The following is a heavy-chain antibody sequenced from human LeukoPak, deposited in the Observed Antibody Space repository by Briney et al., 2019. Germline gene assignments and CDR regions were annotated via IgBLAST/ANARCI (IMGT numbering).Heavy chain of an antibody. CDR2: ISYDGSNK. CDR1: GFTFSSYA. Sequence: GGSLRLSCAASGFTFSSYAMHWVRQAPGKGLEWVAVISYDGSNKYYADSVKGRFTISRDNSKNTLYLQMNSLRAEDTAVYYCAREVGYYFDYWGQGTLVTVSS. V-gene: IGHV3-30*04. CDR3: AREVGYYFDY. D-gene: IGHD1-26*01. J-gene: IGHJ4*02.